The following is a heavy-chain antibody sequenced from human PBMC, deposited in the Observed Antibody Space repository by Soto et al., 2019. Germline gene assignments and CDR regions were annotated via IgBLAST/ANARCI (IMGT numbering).Heavy chain of an antibody. D-gene: IGHD1-26*01. CDR1: GFTFDDYA. V-gene: IGHV3-9*01. J-gene: IGHJ6*02. CDR3: AKVQGAHYYYGMDV. Sequence: PVGSLRLSCAASGFTFDDYAMHWVRQAPGKGLEWVSGISWNSGSIGYADSVKGRFTISRDNAKNSLYLQMNSLRAEDTALYYCAKVQGAHYYYGMDVWGQGTTVTVSS. CDR2: ISWNSGSI.